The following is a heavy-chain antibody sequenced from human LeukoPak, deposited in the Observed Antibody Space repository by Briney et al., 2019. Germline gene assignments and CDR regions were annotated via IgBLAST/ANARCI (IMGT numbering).Heavy chain of an antibody. J-gene: IGHJ5*02. V-gene: IGHV3-23*01. CDR2: ISGSGANT. Sequence: AGGSLRLSCAASGFTFDDYGMSWVRHAPGKGPEWVSAISGSGANTYYADSVKGRFTISRDNSKNTLYLQMNSLRAEDTAFYYCAKEAGDWPHNWFDPWGQGTLVTVSS. CDR1: GFTFDDYG. D-gene: IGHD2-21*02. CDR3: AKEAGDWPHNWFDP.